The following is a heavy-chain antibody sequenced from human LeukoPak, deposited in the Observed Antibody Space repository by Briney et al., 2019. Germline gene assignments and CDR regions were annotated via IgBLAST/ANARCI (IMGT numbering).Heavy chain of an antibody. D-gene: IGHD3-16*01. V-gene: IGHV4-31*01. J-gene: IGHJ6*02. Sequence: SETLSLTCTVSGGSISSGGYYWSWIRQHPGKGLEWIAYIYYSESTYYNPSLKSQVTISVDTSKNQLSLKLSSVTAADTAVYYCARGPNIGPPFGGYYYYYYGMDVWGQGTTVTVSS. CDR2: IYYSEST. CDR1: GGSISSGGYY. CDR3: ARGPNIGPPFGGYYYYYYGMDV.